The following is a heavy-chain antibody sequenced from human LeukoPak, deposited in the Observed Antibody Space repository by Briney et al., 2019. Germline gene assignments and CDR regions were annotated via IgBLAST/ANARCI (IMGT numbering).Heavy chain of an antibody. Sequence: SETLSLTCTVSGGSISSGSYYWSWIRQPAGKGLEWIGRIYTSGSTNYNPSLKSRVTTSVDTSKNQFSLRLSSVTAADTAVYYCASSNALVWGYFDYWGQGTLVTVSS. D-gene: IGHD7-27*01. J-gene: IGHJ4*02. CDR3: ASSNALVWGYFDY. CDR1: GGSISSGSYY. V-gene: IGHV4-61*02. CDR2: IYTSGST.